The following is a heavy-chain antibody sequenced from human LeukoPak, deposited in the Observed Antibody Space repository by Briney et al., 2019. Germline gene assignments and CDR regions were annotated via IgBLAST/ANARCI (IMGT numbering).Heavy chain of an antibody. Sequence: GRSLRLSCATSGFTFDDYAMHWVRQAPGKGLEWVSGISWNSGSIGYADSVKGRFTISRDNAKNSLYLQMNSLRAEDTALYYCAKDGAFHIWGQGTMVTVSS. CDR2: ISWNSGSI. J-gene: IGHJ3*02. V-gene: IGHV3-9*01. CDR3: AKDGAFHI. CDR1: GFTFDDYA.